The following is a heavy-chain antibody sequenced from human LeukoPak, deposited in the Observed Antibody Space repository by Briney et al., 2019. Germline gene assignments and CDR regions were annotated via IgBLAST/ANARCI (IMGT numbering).Heavy chain of an antibody. Sequence: GGSLRLSCAASGFTFSTYPMHWVRQAPGKGLEWVAVISNDGSNKYYADSVKGRFTLSRDSSKNALYLQMNSLRTEDTAVYYCARALKGLRRRIGGTTTFEYYYYMDVWGKGTTVTISS. V-gene: IGHV3-30*04. J-gene: IGHJ6*03. CDR3: ARALKGLRRRIGGTTTFEYYYYMDV. CDR2: ISNDGSNK. D-gene: IGHD1-26*01. CDR1: GFTFSTYP.